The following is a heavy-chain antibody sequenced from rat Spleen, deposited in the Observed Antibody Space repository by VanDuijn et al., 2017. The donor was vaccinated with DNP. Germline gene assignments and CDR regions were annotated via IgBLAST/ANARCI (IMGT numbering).Heavy chain of an antibody. D-gene: IGHD1-10*01. CDR1: GFTFSDYY. CDR3: ARPIYNNHGGFAY. V-gene: IGHV5-22*01. Sequence: EVQLVESGGGLAQPGRSLRLSCAASGFTFSDYYMAWVRQAPTKGLEWVAYITYDGGSTYYRDSVKGRFTISRDNAKNTLYLQMNSLRSEDMATYYCARPIYNNHGGFAYWGQGTLVTVSS. J-gene: IGHJ3*01. CDR2: ITYDGGST.